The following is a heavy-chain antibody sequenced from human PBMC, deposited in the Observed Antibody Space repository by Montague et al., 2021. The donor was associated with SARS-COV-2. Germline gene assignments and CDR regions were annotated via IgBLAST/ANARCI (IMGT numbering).Heavy chain of an antibody. CDR1: GASFSDFY. V-gene: IGHV4-34*01. D-gene: IGHD3-9*01. J-gene: IGHJ6*04. Sequence: SETLSLTCAVSGASFSDFYLTWFRRPPGKGLEWIGEINHSESTNYNPSLKSRLKISGDRSKNLFSLNLYSVTAADTAVYYCARGKGYFDWLVKYFYYAMDVWGKGTTVTVSS. CDR2: INHSEST. CDR3: ARGKGYFDWLVKYFYYAMDV.